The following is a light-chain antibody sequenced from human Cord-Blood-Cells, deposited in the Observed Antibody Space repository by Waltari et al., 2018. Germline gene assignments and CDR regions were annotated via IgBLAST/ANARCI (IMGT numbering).Light chain of an antibody. J-gene: IGKJ1*01. V-gene: IGKV1-6*01. CDR1: QGMRKD. CDR3: LQDYNYPWT. CDR2: AAS. Sequence: AIQMTQSPSSLSASARYRLTITCRASQGMRKDSGSYQQKPGKAPKLLIYAASSLQRAVPSRFSGSGSGTDFTLTISSPQPEDFATYYCLQDYNYPWTFGQGTKVEIK.